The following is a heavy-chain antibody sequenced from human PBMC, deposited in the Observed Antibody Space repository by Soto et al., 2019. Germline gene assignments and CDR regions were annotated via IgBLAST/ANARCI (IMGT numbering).Heavy chain of an antibody. Sequence: PGGSLRLSCAASGFTFSSYAMSWVRQAPGKGLEWVSAISGSGGSTYYADSVKGRFTISRDNSKNTLYLQMNSLRAEDTAVYYCAKGSRRLDYDILTGYFDEYYYYYYMDVWGKGTTVTVSS. CDR1: GFTFSSYA. D-gene: IGHD3-9*01. CDR3: AKGSRRLDYDILTGYFDEYYYYYYMDV. V-gene: IGHV3-23*01. CDR2: ISGSGGST. J-gene: IGHJ6*03.